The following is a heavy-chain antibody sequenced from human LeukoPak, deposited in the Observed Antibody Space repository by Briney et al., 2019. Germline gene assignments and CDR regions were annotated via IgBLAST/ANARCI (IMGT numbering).Heavy chain of an antibody. Sequence: SETLSLTCAVYGGSFSVYDWSWIRQPPGKGLEWIGEINHSGSTNYKPSLKSRVTISVDTSKNQFSLKLSSVTAADTAVYYCARGDSSGYYWTSGWYYFDYWGQGTLVTVSS. J-gene: IGHJ4*02. CDR3: ARGDSSGYYWTSGWYYFDY. V-gene: IGHV4-34*01. CDR1: GGSFSVYD. CDR2: INHSGST. D-gene: IGHD3-22*01.